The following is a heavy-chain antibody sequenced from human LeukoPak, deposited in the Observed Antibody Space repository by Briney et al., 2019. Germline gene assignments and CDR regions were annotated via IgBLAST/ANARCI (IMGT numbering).Heavy chain of an antibody. CDR1: GFAFSAYW. Sequence: GGSLRLSCVASGFAFSAYWMHWVRQAPGEGLVWVSRINGDGTETTYADSVKGRLSVSRDNAKNTVYLQMNSLRVEDTAVYYCSRGWIMGGRTEVALEYWGQGTLVTVSS. V-gene: IGHV3-74*01. CDR3: SRGWIMGGRTEVALEY. D-gene: IGHD1-1*01. J-gene: IGHJ4*02. CDR2: INGDGTET.